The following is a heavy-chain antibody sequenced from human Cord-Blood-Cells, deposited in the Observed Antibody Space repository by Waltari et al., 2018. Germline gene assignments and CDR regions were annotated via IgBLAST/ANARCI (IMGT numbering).Heavy chain of an antibody. CDR3: ARRFEP. D-gene: IGHD3-9*01. Sequence: QVQLQQWGAGLLKPSETLSLTCAVYGGSFSGYYWSWIRQPPGKGLDWIGEINDSGSTNYNPSLKMRVTITVDTSKNQVSLKLSSVTAADTAVYYCARRFEPWGQGTLVTVSS. V-gene: IGHV4-34*01. CDR2: INDSGST. CDR1: GGSFSGYY. J-gene: IGHJ5*02.